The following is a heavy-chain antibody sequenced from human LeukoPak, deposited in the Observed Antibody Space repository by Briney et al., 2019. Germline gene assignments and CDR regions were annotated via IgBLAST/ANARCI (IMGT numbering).Heavy chain of an antibody. CDR2: IWYDGSNK. CDR1: VFTFSSYG. V-gene: IGHV3-33*01. D-gene: IGHD2-8*01. CDR3: ALLGGYCANGVCLDY. Sequence: GGSLRLSCAASVFTFSSYGMHWVRQAPGKGLEWVAVIWYDGSNKYYADSVKGRFTISRDNSKNTLYLQMNSLSAEDTAVYYCALLGGYCANGVCLDYWGQGNLVTVSS. J-gene: IGHJ4*02.